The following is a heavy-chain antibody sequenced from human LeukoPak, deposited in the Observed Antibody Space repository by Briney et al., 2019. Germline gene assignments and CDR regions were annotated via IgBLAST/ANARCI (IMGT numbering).Heavy chain of an antibody. CDR1: GFTFSSYW. J-gene: IGHJ4*02. CDR2: ISSSLDSNI. Sequence: GGSLRLSCAASGFTFSSYWMSWVRQAPGKGLEWVSFISSSLDSNIYHADSVKGRFTSSRDNSKNSVYLQLNSLRPEDTAVYYCVSMVRGVGYWGQGTLVTVSS. V-gene: IGHV3-48*01. CDR3: VSMVRGVGY. D-gene: IGHD3-10*01.